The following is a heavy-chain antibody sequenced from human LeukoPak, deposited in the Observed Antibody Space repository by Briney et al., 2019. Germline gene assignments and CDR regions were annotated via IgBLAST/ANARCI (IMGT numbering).Heavy chain of an antibody. CDR3: ARELHIVVVTAPTYDDAFDI. CDR2: IYTSGST. V-gene: IGHV4-4*07. D-gene: IGHD2-21*02. CDR1: GGSISSYY. J-gene: IGHJ3*02. Sequence: SETLSLTCTVSGGSISSYYWSWIRQPAGKGLAWIGRIYTSGSTNYNPSLKSRVTMSVDTSKNQFSLKLSSVTAADTAVYYCARELHIVVVTAPTYDDAFDIWGQGTMVTVSS.